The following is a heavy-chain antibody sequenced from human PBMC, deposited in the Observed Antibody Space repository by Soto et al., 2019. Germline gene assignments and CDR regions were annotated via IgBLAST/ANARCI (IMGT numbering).Heavy chain of an antibody. V-gene: IGHV1-2*02. CDR3: ARGGGLNYYYSIAV. J-gene: IGHJ6*03. CDR1: GYTFTGYY. Sequence: QVQLVQSGAEVKKPGASVKVSCKASGYTFTGYYMHWMRQAPGQRIEWMGWINPNRGAPEYAQNFQAGVTMTRDMTINTAYMELSRLKSNDAAVYYCARGGGLNYYYSIAVWGKGTTVTVSS. CDR2: INPNRGAP.